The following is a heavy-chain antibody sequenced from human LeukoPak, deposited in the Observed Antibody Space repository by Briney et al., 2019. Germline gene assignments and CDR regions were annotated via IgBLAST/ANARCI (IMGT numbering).Heavy chain of an antibody. D-gene: IGHD6-19*01. Sequence: SSVKLSCTASGSTFTGYYMHWVRQAPGHGLGWLGWIHPYSSGTTYAQQFPGRVTTTRATSTSTASLEMSRLRSDDTAVYYCARDLYGSGWYVEGYYFDDWGEGTLVTVSS. CDR3: ARDLYGSGWYVEGYYFDD. J-gene: IGHJ4*02. V-gene: IGHV1-2*02. CDR1: GSTFTGYY. CDR2: IHPYSSGT.